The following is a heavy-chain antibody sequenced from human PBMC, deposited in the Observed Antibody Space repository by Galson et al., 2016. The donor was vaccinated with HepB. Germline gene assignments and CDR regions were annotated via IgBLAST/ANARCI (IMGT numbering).Heavy chain of an antibody. D-gene: IGHD3-3*01. Sequence: SVKVSCKASGYTFTDYYIHWVRQAPGQGLEWMGRIDPNSGVTNSAERFQGRFPMTRDTSISTVFIGLTGLRSDDMAIYYCARGRRRNNFWSGRKRVGWHFDLWGRGTLVSVSS. CDR1: GYTFTDYY. CDR3: ARGRRRNNFWSGRKRVGWHFDL. J-gene: IGHJ2*01. CDR2: IDPNSGVT. V-gene: IGHV1-2*06.